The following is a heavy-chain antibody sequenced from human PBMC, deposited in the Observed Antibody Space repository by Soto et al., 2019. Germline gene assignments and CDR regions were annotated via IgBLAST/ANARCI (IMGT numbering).Heavy chain of an antibody. V-gene: IGHV1-3*01. CDR1: GYTFSSYA. J-gene: IGHJ2*01. CDR3: ASSPPPTVTMYSRFFDL. Sequence: ASVKVSCKASGYTFSSYAMHWVRQAPGQRLEWMGWINAGNGNTKYSQKFQGRVTITRDTSASTAYMELRSLRSEDTAVYYCASSPPPTVTMYSRFFDLWGRGTLVTVSS. CDR2: INAGNGNT. D-gene: IGHD4-17*01.